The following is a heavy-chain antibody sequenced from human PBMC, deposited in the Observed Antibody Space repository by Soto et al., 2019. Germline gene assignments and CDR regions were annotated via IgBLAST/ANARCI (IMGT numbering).Heavy chain of an antibody. CDR1: GFTFSSYA. Sequence: QVQLVESGGGVVQPGRSLRLSCAASGFTFSSYAMHWVRQAPGKGLEWVAVISYDGSNKYYADSVKGRFTISRDNSKNTLYLQMNSLRAEDTAVYYCARSVWELTHSDYWGQGTLVTVSS. D-gene: IGHD1-26*01. V-gene: IGHV3-30-3*01. J-gene: IGHJ4*02. CDR2: ISYDGSNK. CDR3: ARSVWELTHSDY.